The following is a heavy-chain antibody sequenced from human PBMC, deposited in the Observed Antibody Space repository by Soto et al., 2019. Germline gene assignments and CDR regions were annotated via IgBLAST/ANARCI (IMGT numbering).Heavy chain of an antibody. D-gene: IGHD6-13*01. CDR3: ARSPLRAAAGTDP. V-gene: IGHV4-61*01. J-gene: IGHJ5*02. CDR1: GGSVSSGSYY. CDR2: IYYSGST. Sequence: QVQLQESGPGLVKPSETLSLTCTVSGGSVSSGSYYWSWIRQPPGQGLEWIGYIYYSGSTNYNPSLKSRVTIPVDTSKNQFSLKLSSVTAADTAVYYCARSPLRAAAGTDPWGQGTLVTVSS.